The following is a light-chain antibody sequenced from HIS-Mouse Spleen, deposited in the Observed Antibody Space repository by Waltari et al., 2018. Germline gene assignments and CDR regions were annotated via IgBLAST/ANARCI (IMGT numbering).Light chain of an antibody. V-gene: IGKV4-1*01. J-gene: IGKJ4*01. Sequence: VMTQSPDSLAVSLGERATINCKSSQSVLYSSNNKSYLAWYQPKPGQPPKLLIYWASSREAGVPDRCSGSGSGTDFTLTISSLQAEDVAVYYCQQYYSTPLTFGGGTKVEIK. CDR1: QSVLYSSNNKSY. CDR3: QQYYSTPLT. CDR2: WAS.